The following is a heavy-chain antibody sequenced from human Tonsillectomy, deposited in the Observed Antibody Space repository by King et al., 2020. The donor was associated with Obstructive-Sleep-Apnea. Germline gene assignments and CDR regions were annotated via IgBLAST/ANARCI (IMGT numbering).Heavy chain of an antibody. D-gene: IGHD3-3*01. V-gene: IGHV4-4*02. CDR1: GGSISSSNW. CDR2: IYHSGST. CDR3: ARGSDDFWSGYSNWFDP. Sequence: QLQESGPGLVKPSGTLSLTCAVSGGSISSSNWWSWVRQPPGKGLEWIGEIYHSGSTNYNPSLKSRVTISVDKSKNQFSLKLSSVTAADTALYYCARGSDDFWSGYSNWFDPWGQGTLVTVSS. J-gene: IGHJ5*02.